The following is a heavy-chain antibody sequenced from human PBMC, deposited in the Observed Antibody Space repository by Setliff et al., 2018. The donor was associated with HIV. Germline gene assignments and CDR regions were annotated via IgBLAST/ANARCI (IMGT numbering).Heavy chain of an antibody. CDR1: GYRFSIYR. D-gene: IGHD1-26*01. Sequence: GESLKISCKGSGYRFSIYRIGSVRQMPGKRLEWMGIIYPDDSDTRYSPSFQGQVTISADKSISTAYLQWSSLKASDSAMYYCARHDAVGGTPLIHAFDIWGQGTMVTVS. CDR3: ARHDAVGGTPLIHAFDI. J-gene: IGHJ3*02. CDR2: IYPDDSDT. V-gene: IGHV5-51*01.